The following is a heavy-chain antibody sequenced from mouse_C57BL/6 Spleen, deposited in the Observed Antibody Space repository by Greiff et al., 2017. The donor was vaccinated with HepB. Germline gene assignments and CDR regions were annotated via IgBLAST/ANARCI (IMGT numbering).Heavy chain of an antibody. CDR2: IRNKANGYTT. CDR1: GFTFTDYY. J-gene: IGHJ4*01. Sequence: EVMLVESGGGLVQPGGSLSLSCAASGFTFTDYYMSWVRQPPGKALEWLGFIRNKANGYTTEYSASVKGRFTISRDNSQSILYLQMNALRAEDSATYYCARSPIYYDYDGYAMDYWGQGTSVTVSS. V-gene: IGHV7-3*01. D-gene: IGHD2-4*01. CDR3: ARSPIYYDYDGYAMDY.